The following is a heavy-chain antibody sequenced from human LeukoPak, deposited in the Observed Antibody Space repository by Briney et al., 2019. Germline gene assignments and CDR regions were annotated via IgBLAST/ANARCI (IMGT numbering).Heavy chain of an antibody. D-gene: IGHD4/OR15-4a*01. V-gene: IGHV1-18*01. J-gene: IGHJ4*02. Sequence: ASVKVSCKTSGYNFDSYGINWVRQAPGHGLEWMGWISPYNGDTNYAQKLQGRLTMTTDTSTSTAYMEVTGLRSDDTAMYYCAPFPFRGVLGYWGQGTLVAVST. CDR3: APFPFRGVLGY. CDR1: GYNFDSYG. CDR2: ISPYNGDT.